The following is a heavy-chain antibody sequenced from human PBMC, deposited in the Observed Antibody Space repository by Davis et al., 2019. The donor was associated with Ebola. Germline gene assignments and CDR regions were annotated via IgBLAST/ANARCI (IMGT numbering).Heavy chain of an antibody. CDR3: AKGGSGWPSDYSYGMGV. J-gene: IGHJ6*04. CDR1: GFTFSSYW. V-gene: IGHV3-74*03. Sequence: HTGGSLRLSCAASGFTFSSYWMHWVRQAPGKGLVWVSCINRDGSTTTYADSVKGRFTISRDNAKNTLYLQMNSLTVEDTAVYYCAKGGSGWPSDYSYGMGVWGKGTTVTVSS. D-gene: IGHD6-19*01. CDR2: INRDGSTT.